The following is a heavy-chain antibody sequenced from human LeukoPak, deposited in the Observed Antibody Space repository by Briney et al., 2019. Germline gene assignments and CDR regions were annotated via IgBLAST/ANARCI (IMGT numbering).Heavy chain of an antibody. CDR3: AKDEQHKYYYDSSGYYGYDY. CDR1: GVTLSPYG. CDR2: ISGSGGST. V-gene: IGHV3-23*01. Sequence: PGMSLRLSCAASGVTLSPYGMHWVRQAPGKGLEWVSAISGSGGSTYYADSVKGRFTISRDNSKNTLYLQMNSLRAEDTAVYYCAKDEQHKYYYDSSGYYGYDYWGQGTLVTVSS. D-gene: IGHD3-22*01. J-gene: IGHJ4*02.